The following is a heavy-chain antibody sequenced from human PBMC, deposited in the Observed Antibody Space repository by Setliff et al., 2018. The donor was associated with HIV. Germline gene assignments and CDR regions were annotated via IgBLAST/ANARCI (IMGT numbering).Heavy chain of an antibody. J-gene: IGHJ4*02. D-gene: IGHD1-7*01. V-gene: IGHV3-9*01. CDR1: GFTFDEYA. Sequence: GGSLRLSCAASGFTFDEYALHWVRQAPGKGLEWVSSIGWNGVSIAYADSVKGRFTISRDNAKNSLYLQMNTLRAEDTAVYYCAREGITRTTLHPYWGQGTLVTVSS. CDR3: AREGITRTTLHPY. CDR2: IGWNGVSI.